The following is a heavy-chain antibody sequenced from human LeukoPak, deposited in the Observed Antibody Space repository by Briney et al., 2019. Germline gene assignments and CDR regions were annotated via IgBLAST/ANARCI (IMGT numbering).Heavy chain of an antibody. V-gene: IGHV3-23*01. D-gene: IGHD1-26*01. CDR1: GFTFSTYA. Sequence: GGSLRLSCAASGFTFSTYAMSWVRQAPGKGLEWVSAISRSGSNTYYADSVKGRFTSSRDNSKNTLFLQMNSLRAEDTAVYYCAKHSGEVIVGATVNAWGQGTLVTVSS. J-gene: IGHJ4*02. CDR2: ISRSGSNT. CDR3: AKHSGEVIVGATVNA.